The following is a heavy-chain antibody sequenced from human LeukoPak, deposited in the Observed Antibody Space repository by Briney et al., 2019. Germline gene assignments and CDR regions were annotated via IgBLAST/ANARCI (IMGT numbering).Heavy chain of an antibody. J-gene: IGHJ3*02. CDR1: GYTFTSYA. Sequence: GASVNVSCKASGYTFTSYAMHWVRQAPGQRLEWMGWINAGNGNTKYSQKFQGRVTITRDTPASTAYMELSSLRSEDTAVYYCARRPFVKGSGSHAFDIWGQGTMVTVSS. CDR2: INAGNGNT. CDR3: ARRPFVKGSGSHAFDI. V-gene: IGHV1-3*01. D-gene: IGHD3-10*01.